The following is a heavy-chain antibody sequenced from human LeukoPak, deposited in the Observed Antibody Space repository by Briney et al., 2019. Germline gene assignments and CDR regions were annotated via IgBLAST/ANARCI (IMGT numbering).Heavy chain of an antibody. J-gene: IGHJ2*01. Sequence: GGSLRLSCAASGFTFSSYAMSWFRQAPGKGLEWVSFISYSGGSTYYADSVKGRFTISRDNSKNTLYLQMNSLRDEDTAVYYCAKVEYYDRTGHAFRPWYFDLWGRGTLVTVSS. V-gene: IGHV3-23*01. CDR3: AKVEYYDRTGHAFRPWYFDL. D-gene: IGHD3-22*01. CDR1: GFTFSSYA. CDR2: ISYSGGST.